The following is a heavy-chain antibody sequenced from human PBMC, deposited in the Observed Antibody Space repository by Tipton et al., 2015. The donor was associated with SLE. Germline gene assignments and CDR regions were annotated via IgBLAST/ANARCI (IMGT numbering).Heavy chain of an antibody. CDR2: ISSSGSTI. D-gene: IGHD6-13*01. CDR3: ARGEAAAGINYMDV. CDR1: GFTFSSYE. V-gene: IGHV3-48*03. Sequence: GSLRLSCAASGFTFSSYEMNWVRQAPGKGLEWVSYISSSGSTIYYADSVKGRFTISRDNAKNSLYLQMNSLRAEDTAVYYCARGEAAAGINYMDVWGKGTTVTVSS. J-gene: IGHJ6*03.